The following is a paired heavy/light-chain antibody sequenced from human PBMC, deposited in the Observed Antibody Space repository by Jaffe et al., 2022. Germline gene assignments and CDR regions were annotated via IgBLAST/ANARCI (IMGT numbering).Light chain of an antibody. CDR2: GAS. CDR1: QIVSNNY. Sequence: EIVLTQSPGTLSLSPGERGTLSCRASQIVSNNYLAWYQQKPGQAPRLLIYGASSRATGIPDRFSGSGSGTDFTLTISRLEPEDFAVYYCQQYSNSPRTFGQGTKVEIK. V-gene: IGKV3-20*01. J-gene: IGKJ1*01. CDR3: QQYSNSPRT.
Heavy chain of an antibody. D-gene: IGHD4-17*01. V-gene: IGHV4-59*13. J-gene: IGHJ4*02. CDR2: IYYSGST. CDR3: ARTYSRDYGDYDVYLAYYFDY. Sequence: QVQLQESGPGLVKPSETLSLTCTVSGGSISNYYWSWIRQPPGKGLEWIGYIYYSGSTNYNPSLKSRVTISVDTSKSQFSLKLSSVTAADTAIYYCARTYSRDYGDYDVYLAYYFDYWGQGILVTVSS. CDR1: GGSISNYY.